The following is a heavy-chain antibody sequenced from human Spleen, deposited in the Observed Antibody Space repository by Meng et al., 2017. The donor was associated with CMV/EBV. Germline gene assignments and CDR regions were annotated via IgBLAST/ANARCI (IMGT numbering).Heavy chain of an antibody. CDR2: IYYSATI. J-gene: IGHJ5*02. CDR1: VFIISSYF. V-gene: IGHV4-59*01. CDR3: ARDLGYSPLNWFDP. D-gene: IGHD4-11*01. Sequence: TASVFIISSYFWSWVPRPPRKRLAWIGSIYYSATINYNPSLRSRVTVSADVSTHQLSLRLTSVAAADTAVYYCARDLGYSPLNWFDPWGQGSLVTVSS.